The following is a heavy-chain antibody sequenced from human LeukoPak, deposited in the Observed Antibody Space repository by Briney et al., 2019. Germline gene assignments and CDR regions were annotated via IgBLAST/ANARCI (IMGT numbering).Heavy chain of an antibody. CDR3: ACLTTADAFDI. J-gene: IGHJ3*02. V-gene: IGHV4-39*01. Sequence: PSETLSLTCSVSGGSISSSTYYWGWIRQPPGKGLEWIGSIYYRGNTYNNPSLKSRVTISVDTSKNQFSLKLSSVTAADTAVYYCACLTTADAFDIWGQGTMVTVSS. D-gene: IGHD3-22*01. CDR2: IYYRGNT. CDR1: GGSISSSTYY.